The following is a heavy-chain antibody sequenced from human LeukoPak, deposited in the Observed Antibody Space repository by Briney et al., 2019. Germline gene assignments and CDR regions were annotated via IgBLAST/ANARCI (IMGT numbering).Heavy chain of an antibody. CDR3: ARLWDSTGLYFYYYMDV. Sequence: SETLSLTCTVSGVSIRGYTYYWGWIRQPPGKGLEWIGNYHIGNTYYNPSLKSRVTISEDTSKNQFSLRVNSVTAADTAVYYCARLWDSTGLYFYYYMDVWGEGTTVTVSS. J-gene: IGHJ6*03. V-gene: IGHV4-39*01. D-gene: IGHD6-19*01. CDR1: GVSIRGYTYY. CDR2: YHIGNT.